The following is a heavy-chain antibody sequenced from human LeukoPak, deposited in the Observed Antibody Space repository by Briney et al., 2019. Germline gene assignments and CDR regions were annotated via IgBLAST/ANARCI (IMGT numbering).Heavy chain of an antibody. CDR1: GFTFSSYW. CDR2: ISGSGDST. J-gene: IGHJ4*02. D-gene: IGHD6-19*01. CDR3: AKDRRDSSGWFRADDY. Sequence: GGSLRLSCAASGFTFSSYWMSWVRQAPGKGLEWVSAISGSGDSTYYADSVKGRFTISRDNSKNTLYLQMNSLTAEDTAVYYCAKDRRDSSGWFRADDYWGQGTLVTVSS. V-gene: IGHV3-23*01.